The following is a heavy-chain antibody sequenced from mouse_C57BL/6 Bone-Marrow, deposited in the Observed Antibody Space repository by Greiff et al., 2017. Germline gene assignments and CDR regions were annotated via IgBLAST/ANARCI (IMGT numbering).Heavy chain of an antibody. CDR2: ISDGGSYT. CDR1: GFTFSSYA. D-gene: IGHD1-1*01. J-gene: IGHJ2*01. Sequence: EVKLVESGGGLVKPGGSLKLSCAASGFTFSSYAMSWVRQTPEKRLEWVATISDGGSYTYYPDNVKGRFTISRDNATNNLYLQMSHLKSEDTAMYYCAREGYGSSYDYFDYWGQGTTLTVSS. V-gene: IGHV5-4*01. CDR3: AREGYGSSYDYFDY.